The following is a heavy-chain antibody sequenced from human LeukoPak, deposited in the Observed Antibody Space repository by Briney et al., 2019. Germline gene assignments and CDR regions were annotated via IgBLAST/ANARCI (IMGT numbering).Heavy chain of an antibody. V-gene: IGHV3-7*01. CDR1: GSTFSSYW. CDR3: AREKVAGTNPLFTRPNYYMDV. CDR2: IKQDGSEK. Sequence: GGSLRLSCAASGSTFSSYWMSWVRQAPGKGLEWVANIKQDGSEKYYVDSVKGRFTISRDNAKNSLYLQMNSLRAEDTAVYYCAREKVAGTNPLFTRPNYYMDVWGKGTTVTVSS. J-gene: IGHJ6*03. D-gene: IGHD6-19*01.